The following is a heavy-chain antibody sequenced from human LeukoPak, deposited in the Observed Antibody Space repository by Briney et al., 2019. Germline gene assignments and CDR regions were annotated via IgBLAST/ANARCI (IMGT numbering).Heavy chain of an antibody. CDR1: GYDFSRKW. CDR2: IFPGDSDT. CDR3: ARQLVPAAMMWGGGFYNYGMDV. J-gene: IGHJ6*02. Sequence: GESLKISCKGSGYDFSRKWIGWVRQMPGKGLEWMGVIFPGDSDTRYSPSFQGQVTISADKSISTAYLQWSSLKASDTAMYYCARQLVPAAMMWGGGFYNYGMDVWGQGTTVTVSS. D-gene: IGHD2-2*01. V-gene: IGHV5-51*01.